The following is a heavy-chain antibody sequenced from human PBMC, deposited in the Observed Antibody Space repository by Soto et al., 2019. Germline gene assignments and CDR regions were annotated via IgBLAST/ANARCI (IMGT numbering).Heavy chain of an antibody. CDR1: GGSISSGDYY. J-gene: IGHJ5*02. CDR2: IYYSGST. V-gene: IGHV4-30-4*01. D-gene: IGHD3-3*01. Sequence: TSETLSLTCTVSGGSISSGDYYWSWIRQPPGKGLEWIGYIYYSGSTYYNPSLKSRVTISVDTSKNQFSLKLSSVTAADTAVYYCARGGMGYDFWSGYPGWFDPWGQGTLVTVSS. CDR3: ARGGMGYDFWSGYPGWFDP.